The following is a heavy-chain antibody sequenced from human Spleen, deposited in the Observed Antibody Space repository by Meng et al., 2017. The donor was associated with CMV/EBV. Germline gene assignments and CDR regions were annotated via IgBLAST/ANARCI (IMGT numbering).Heavy chain of an antibody. J-gene: IGHJ4*02. CDR3: ARASPGYYDTSGYFENYYFDY. D-gene: IGHD3-22*01. V-gene: IGHV3-30*02. CDR2: IRFDGTNK. CDR1: GFTFSSYA. Sequence: GGSLRLSCAASGFTFSSYAMHWVRQAPGKGLEWVANIRFDGTNKYHADSVKGRFTISRDNSKNTLYLQMNSLRAEDTAVYYCARASPGYYDTSGYFENYYFDYWGQGTLVTVSS.